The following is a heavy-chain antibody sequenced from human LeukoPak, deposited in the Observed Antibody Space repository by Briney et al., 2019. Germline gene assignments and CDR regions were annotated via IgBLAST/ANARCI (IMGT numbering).Heavy chain of an antibody. Sequence: PSETLSLTCTVSGGSIGSISYYWGWIRQPPGKGLEWLGSIYYSGSTYYNPSLKSRATISVDTAKNQFSLKLSSVTAADTAVYYCARPVSSRAHFDPWGQGTLVTVSS. J-gene: IGHJ5*02. V-gene: IGHV4-39*01. CDR3: ARPVSSRAHFDP. CDR2: IYYSGST. CDR1: GGSIGSISYY. D-gene: IGHD6-13*01.